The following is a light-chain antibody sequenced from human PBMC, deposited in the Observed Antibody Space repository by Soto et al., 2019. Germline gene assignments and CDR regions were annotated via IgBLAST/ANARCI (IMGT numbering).Light chain of an antibody. J-gene: IGLJ2*01. Sequence: QSVLTQPPSVSAAPEQTVTISCSGSSSNIGNNYVSWYQQLPGTAPKLLIYENNKRPSGIPDRFSGSKSGTSATLGITGLQTGDEADYYCGTWDSSLSAGVFGGGTKVTVL. V-gene: IGLV1-51*02. CDR3: GTWDSSLSAGV. CDR1: SSNIGNNY. CDR2: ENN.